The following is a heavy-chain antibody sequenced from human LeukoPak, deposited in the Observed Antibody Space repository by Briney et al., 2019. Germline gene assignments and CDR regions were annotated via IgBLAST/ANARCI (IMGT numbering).Heavy chain of an antibody. CDR1: GYTFTSYG. Sequence: ASVKVSCKASGYTFTSYGISWVRQAPGQGLEWMGWISAYNGNTNYAQKFQGRVTMTRNTSISTAYMELSSLRSEDTAVYYCARVIVVVPAAKIWFDPWGQGTLVTVSS. CDR3: ARVIVVVPAAKIWFDP. J-gene: IGHJ5*02. CDR2: ISAYNGNT. D-gene: IGHD2-2*01. V-gene: IGHV1-18*01.